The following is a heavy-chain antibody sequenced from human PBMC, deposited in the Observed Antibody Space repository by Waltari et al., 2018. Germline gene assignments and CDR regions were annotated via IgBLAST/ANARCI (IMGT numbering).Heavy chain of an antibody. CDR3: ARGPIAVDYYYYMDV. J-gene: IGHJ6*03. D-gene: IGHD6-19*01. Sequence: QVQLQQWGAGLLKPSETLSLTCAVYGGSFSGYYWSWIRQPPGKGLEWIGEINHSGSTNYNPSLKSRVTISVDTSKNQFSLKLSSVTAADTAVYYCARGPIAVDYYYYMDVWGKGTTVTVSS. CDR1: GGSFSGYY. V-gene: IGHV4-34*01. CDR2: INHSGST.